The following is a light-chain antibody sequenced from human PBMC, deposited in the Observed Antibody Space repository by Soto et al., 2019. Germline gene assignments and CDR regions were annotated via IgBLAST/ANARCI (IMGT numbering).Light chain of an antibody. V-gene: IGKV1-27*01. CDR3: QKYNSAPWT. J-gene: IGKJ1*01. CDR2: AAS. CDR1: QGISNY. Sequence: DIQMTQSPSSLSASVGYRFTITCRASQGISNYLAWYQQKPGTVPKLLISAASTLQTGVPSRFSGGGSGTDFTLTISSLQPEDVATYYCQKYNSAPWTFGQGTTGDIK.